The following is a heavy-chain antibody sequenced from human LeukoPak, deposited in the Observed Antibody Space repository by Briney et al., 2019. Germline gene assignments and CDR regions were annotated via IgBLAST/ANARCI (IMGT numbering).Heavy chain of an antibody. CDR3: AKVVVRGSYYFDY. V-gene: IGHV3-23*01. D-gene: IGHD3-10*01. Sequence: GCSLRLSYAATGFTFSSNAMSLVRQGPRNGLTSVSVISASGGSTYYVDSVKGRFTISRDNSKNTLYLQVNSLRVEDTAVYYCAKVVVRGSYYFDYWGQGTLVTVSS. CDR1: GFTFSSNA. J-gene: IGHJ4*02. CDR2: ISASGGST.